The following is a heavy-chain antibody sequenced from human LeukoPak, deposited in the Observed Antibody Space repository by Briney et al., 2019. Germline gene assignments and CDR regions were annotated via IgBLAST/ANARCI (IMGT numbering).Heavy chain of an antibody. D-gene: IGHD6-13*01. Sequence: PSETLSLTCAVYGGSFSSYYWGWIRQPPGKGLEWIGSIYYSGSTYYNPSLKSRVTISVDTSKNQFSLKLSSVTAADTAVYYCARYSRWNYYYYMDVWGKGTTVTISS. CDR2: IYYSGST. J-gene: IGHJ6*03. V-gene: IGHV4-39*07. CDR3: ARYSRWNYYYYMDV. CDR1: GGSFSSYY.